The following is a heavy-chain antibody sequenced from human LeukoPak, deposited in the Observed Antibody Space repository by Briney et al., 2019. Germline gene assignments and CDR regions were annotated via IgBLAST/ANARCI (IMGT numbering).Heavy chain of an antibody. D-gene: IGHD6-25*01. V-gene: IGHV5-10-1*01. CDR1: GYSFTSYG. CDR3: TREKREGYSSGPRIGIEY. Sequence: GESLKISCKGSGYSFTSYGISLVRQMPGKGLEWMGRIDPRDSFINYSPSFQGHVTISADKSITTAYLQWSSLKASDTAMYYCTREKREGYSSGPRIGIEYWGQGTLVTVSS. CDR2: IDPRDSFI. J-gene: IGHJ4*02.